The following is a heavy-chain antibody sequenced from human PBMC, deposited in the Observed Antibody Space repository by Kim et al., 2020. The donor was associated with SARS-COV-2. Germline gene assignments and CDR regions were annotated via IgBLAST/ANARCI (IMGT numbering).Heavy chain of an antibody. CDR3: ARAGIAVGMRYYFDY. CDR2: INAGNGNT. D-gene: IGHD6-19*01. Sequence: ASVKVSCKASGYTFTSYAMHWVRQAPGQRLEWMGWINAGNGNTKYSQKFQGRVTITRDTSASTAYMELSSLRSEDTAVYYCARAGIAVGMRYYFDYWGQGTLVTVSS. J-gene: IGHJ4*02. V-gene: IGHV1-3*01. CDR1: GYTFTSYA.